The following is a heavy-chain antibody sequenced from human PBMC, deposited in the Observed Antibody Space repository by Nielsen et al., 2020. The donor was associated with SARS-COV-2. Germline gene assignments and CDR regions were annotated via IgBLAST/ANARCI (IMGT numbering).Heavy chain of an antibody. D-gene: IGHD3-10*01. CDR2: ISSSSSYI. J-gene: IGHJ6*03. Sequence: VRQMPGKGLEWVSSISSSSSYIYYADSVKGRFTISRDNAKNSLYLQMNSLRAEDTAVYYCARDYHGSGSYYQYYYYYYMDVWGKGTTVTVSS. V-gene: IGHV3-21*01. CDR3: ARDYHGSGSYYQYYYYYYMDV.